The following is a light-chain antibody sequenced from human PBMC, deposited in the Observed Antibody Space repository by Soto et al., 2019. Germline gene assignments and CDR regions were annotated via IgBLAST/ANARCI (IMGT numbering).Light chain of an antibody. Sequence: ESVLTQAPGTLSLSPGERATLSCRASQSVSSSYLAWYQQKPGQAPRLLIYGASSRATGIPDRFSGSGSGTDFTLTISRLEPEDFALYYCHQYGLSPMVTFGPGTKVDIK. V-gene: IGKV3-20*01. CDR2: GAS. CDR3: HQYGLSPMVT. CDR1: QSVSSSY. J-gene: IGKJ3*01.